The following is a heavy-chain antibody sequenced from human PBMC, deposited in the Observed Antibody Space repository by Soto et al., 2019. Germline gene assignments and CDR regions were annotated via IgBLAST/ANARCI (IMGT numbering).Heavy chain of an antibody. J-gene: IGHJ6*03. CDR2: IWYDGSNK. V-gene: IGHV3-33*01. D-gene: IGHD4-17*01. CDR1: GFTFSSYG. Sequence: GGSLRLSCAASGFTFSSYGMHWVRQAPGKGLEWVAVIWYDGSNKYYADSVKGRFTISRDNSKNTLYLQMNSLRAEDTAVYYCARVIASLGTTVISDYYMDVWGKGTTVTVSS. CDR3: ARVIASLGTTVISDYYMDV.